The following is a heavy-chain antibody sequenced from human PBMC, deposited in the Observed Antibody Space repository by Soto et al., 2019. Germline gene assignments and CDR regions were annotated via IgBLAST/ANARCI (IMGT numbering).Heavy chain of an antibody. CDR2: IYPGDSDT. V-gene: IGHV5-51*01. D-gene: IGHD6-19*01. J-gene: IGHJ6*02. Sequence: GEALTISCKGSGYSFTSYWICWVRHIPVKALSCMGIIYPGDSDTRYSQSFQGQVTISADKSISTADLQWSSLKASDTAMYYCARQRHTSGWYGQNYYYGMDVWGQGTTVTVSS. CDR3: ARQRHTSGWYGQNYYYGMDV. CDR1: GYSFTSYW.